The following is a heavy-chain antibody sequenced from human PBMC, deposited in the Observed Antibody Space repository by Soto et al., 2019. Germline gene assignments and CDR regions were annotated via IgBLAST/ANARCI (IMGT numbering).Heavy chain of an antibody. Sequence: QVQLVQSGAEVKKPVASVKGSCKASGYTFINYYMHWVRQAPVQGLEWMGIINPNGGSTTYAQKFQGRVTLSRDKSTKTVNRELSSLRSEDTAVYYCAIENWLVRSKEPFDICGQGTMVTVSS. J-gene: IGHJ3*02. V-gene: IGHV1-46*01. CDR3: AIENWLVRSKEPFDI. D-gene: IGHD4-4*01. CDR1: GYTFINYY. CDR2: INPNGGST.